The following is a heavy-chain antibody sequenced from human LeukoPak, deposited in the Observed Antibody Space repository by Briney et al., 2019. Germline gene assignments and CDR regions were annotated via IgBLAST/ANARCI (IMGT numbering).Heavy chain of an antibody. J-gene: IGHJ4*02. CDR2: INPNSGGT. V-gene: IGHV1-2*02. CDR3: ARGVAGDGYTDYYFDY. D-gene: IGHD5-24*01. Sequence: ASVKVSCKASRYTFTGYYMHWVRQAPGQGLEWMGWINPNSGGTNYAQKFQGRVTMTRDTSISTAYMELSRLRSDDTAVYYCARGVAGDGYTDYYFDYWGQGTLVTVSS. CDR1: RYTFTGYY.